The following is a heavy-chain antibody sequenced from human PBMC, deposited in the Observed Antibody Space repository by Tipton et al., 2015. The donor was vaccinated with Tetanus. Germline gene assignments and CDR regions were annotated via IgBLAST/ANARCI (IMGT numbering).Heavy chain of an antibody. CDR1: GYSFTSHW. Sequence: MQLVQSGADVKKPGESLKISCKASGYSFTSHWIGWVRQMPRKGLEWMGMIFPDDSDTRYSPSFQGPVTISVDKSTSTVYLQWGSLKASATAMYFCARMYSTSSPFDHWGQGTLVAVSS. V-gene: IGHV5-51*01. D-gene: IGHD6-6*01. J-gene: IGHJ4*02. CDR3: ARMYSTSSPFDH. CDR2: IFPDDSDT.